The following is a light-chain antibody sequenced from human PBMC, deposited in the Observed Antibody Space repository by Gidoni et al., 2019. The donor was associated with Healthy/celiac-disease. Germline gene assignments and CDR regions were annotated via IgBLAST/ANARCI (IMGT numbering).Light chain of an antibody. CDR3: QQSYSTPQTT. V-gene: IGKV1-39*01. Sequence: DLQMPPSPSSLSASVGDRVTITCRASQSISSYLNWYQQKPGKAPKLLIYAASSLQSGVPSRFSGSGSGTDFTLTISSLQPEDFATYYCQQSYSTPQTTFXQXTKLEI. CDR1: QSISSY. CDR2: AAS. J-gene: IGKJ2*01.